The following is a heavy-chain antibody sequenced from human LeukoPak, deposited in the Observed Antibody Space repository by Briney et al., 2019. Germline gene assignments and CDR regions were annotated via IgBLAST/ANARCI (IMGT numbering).Heavy chain of an antibody. CDR3: ARPTSTSINYDYVWGSYRLDY. J-gene: IGHJ4*02. CDR1: GFTFSSYA. Sequence: GSLRLSCAASGFTFSSYAMHWVRQAPGKGLEWVAVISYDGSNKYYADSVKGRFTISRDNSKNTLYLQMNSLRAEDTAVYYCARPTSTSINYDYVWGSYRLDYWGQGTLVTVSS. CDR2: ISYDGSNK. D-gene: IGHD3-16*02. V-gene: IGHV3-30-3*01.